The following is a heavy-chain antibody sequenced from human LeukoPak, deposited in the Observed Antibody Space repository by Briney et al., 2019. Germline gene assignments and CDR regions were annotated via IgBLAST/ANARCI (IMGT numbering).Heavy chain of an antibody. CDR1: GYTFTGYY. CDR2: INPDSGAT. J-gene: IGHJ4*02. CDR3: ARGWFGELLLDY. V-gene: IGHV1-2*02. Sequence: ASVKVSCKASGYTFTGYYLHWVRQAPGQGLEWMGWINPDSGATKYAQKFQGRVTMTRDTSISTAYMELSRLRSDDTAVYYCARGWFGELLLDYWGQGTLVTVSS. D-gene: IGHD3-10*01.